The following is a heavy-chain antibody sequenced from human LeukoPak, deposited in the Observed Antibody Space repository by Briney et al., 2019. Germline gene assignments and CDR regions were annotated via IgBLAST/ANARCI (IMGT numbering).Heavy chain of an antibody. CDR3: AKGGGSSWYHVGYYFDY. D-gene: IGHD6-13*01. CDR1: GFTSSSYG. V-gene: IGHV3-30*18. Sequence: GGSLRLSCAASGFTSSSYGMHWVRQAPGKGLEWVAVISYDGSNKYYADSVKGRFTISRDNSKNTLYLQMNSLRAEDTAVYYCAKGGGSSWYHVGYYFDYWGQGTLVTVSS. J-gene: IGHJ4*02. CDR2: ISYDGSNK.